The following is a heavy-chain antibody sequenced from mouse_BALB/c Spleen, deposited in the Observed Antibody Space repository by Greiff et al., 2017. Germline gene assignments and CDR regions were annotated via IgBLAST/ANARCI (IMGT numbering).Heavy chain of an antibody. CDR1: GFSLTGYG. CDR2: IWGDGST. D-gene: IGHD2-4*01. J-gene: IGHJ2*01. CDR3: ARGKIYYDYDGAYFDY. V-gene: IGHV2-6-7*01. Sequence: VQLQQSGPGLVAPSQSLSITCTVSGFSLTGYGVNWVRQPPGKGLEWLGMIWGDGSTDYNSALKSRLSISKDNSKSQVFLKMNSLQTDDTARYYCARGKIYYDYDGAYFDYWGQGTTLTVSS.